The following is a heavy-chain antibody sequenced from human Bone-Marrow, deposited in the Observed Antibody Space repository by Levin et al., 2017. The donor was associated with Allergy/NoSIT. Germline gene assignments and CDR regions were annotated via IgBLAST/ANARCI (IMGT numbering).Heavy chain of an antibody. CDR3: ARDVGGDSDSSGYYPPWGWFDP. Sequence: PGGSLRLSCAASGFTFSSYSMNWVRQAPGKGLEWVSSISSSSSYIYYADSVKGRFTISRDNAKNSLYLQMNSLRAEDTAVYYCARDVGGDSDSSGYYPPWGWFDPWGQGTLVTVSS. CDR1: GFTFSSYS. V-gene: IGHV3-21*01. CDR2: ISSSSSYI. J-gene: IGHJ5*02. D-gene: IGHD3-22*01.